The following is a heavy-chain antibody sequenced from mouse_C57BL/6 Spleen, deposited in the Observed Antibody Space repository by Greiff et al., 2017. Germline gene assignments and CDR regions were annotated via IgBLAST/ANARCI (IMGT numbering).Heavy chain of an antibody. CDR1: GYTFTSYW. Sequence: VQLQQPGAELVKPGASVNVSCKASGYTFTSYWMHWVKQSPGQALEWIGSIHPSDSDTNYNQKFEGKATLTVDKSSSTAYMQLSSLPSEDSAVYYCAITTVVHYYAMDYWGQGTSVTVSS. V-gene: IGHV1-74*01. CDR2: IHPSDSDT. CDR3: AITTVVHYYAMDY. D-gene: IGHD1-1*01. J-gene: IGHJ4*01.